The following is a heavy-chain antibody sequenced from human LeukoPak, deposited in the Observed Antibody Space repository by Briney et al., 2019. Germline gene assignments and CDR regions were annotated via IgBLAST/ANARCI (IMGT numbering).Heavy chain of an antibody. CDR1: GFTFSSYW. CDR3: ARDKIVGATIFDY. D-gene: IGHD1-26*01. V-gene: IGHV3-7*01. J-gene: IGHJ4*02. CDR2: IKEDGSEK. Sequence: GGSLRLSCAASGFTFSSYWMSWVRQAPGKGLEGVANIKEDGSEKFYVDSLKGRFTTFRDNAENSLYLLMNSLRADDTAVYYCARDKIVGATIFDYWGQGTLVTVSS.